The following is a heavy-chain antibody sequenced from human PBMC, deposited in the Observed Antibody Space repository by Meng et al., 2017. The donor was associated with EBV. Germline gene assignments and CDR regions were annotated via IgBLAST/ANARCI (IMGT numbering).Heavy chain of an antibody. Sequence: QVQLVQSGSELKKPGASVKVSCKASGYSLSTFAMNWVRQAPGQGLEWMGWINTDTGYATYAQGFRGRFVFSLETSVSTAYLQINSLKAADTAMYYCARGLAYGDYGVDYWGQGTLVTVSS. J-gene: IGHJ4*02. D-gene: IGHD2-21*01. CDR1: GYSLSTFA. CDR2: INTDTGYA. CDR3: ARGLAYGDYGVDY. V-gene: IGHV7-4-1*02.